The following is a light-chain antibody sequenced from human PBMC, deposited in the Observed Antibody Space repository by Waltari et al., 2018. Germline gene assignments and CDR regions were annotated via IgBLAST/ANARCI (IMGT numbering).Light chain of an antibody. V-gene: IGLV3-21*03. Sequence: SYVLTQPPSVSVAPGKTAMITCGADNIGDRTVHWYQQRPRQAPVLVVVEDSARPSGSPGRFAGSNSGDTATLTISRGEGGDEAAYSCEVWDDSSDHVVFGGGTKLTVL. CDR2: EDS. CDR1: NIGDRT. CDR3: EVWDDSSDHVV. J-gene: IGLJ2*01.